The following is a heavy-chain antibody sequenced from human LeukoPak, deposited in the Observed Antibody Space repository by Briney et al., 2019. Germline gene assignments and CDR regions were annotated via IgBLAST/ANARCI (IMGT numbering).Heavy chain of an antibody. CDR3: ARSMPSPSPQLWLPYYYYYMDV. V-gene: IGHV4-34*01. CDR1: GGSSSGYY. Sequence: PSETLSLTCAVYGGSSSGYYWSWIRQPPGKGLEWIGEINHSGSTNYNPSLKSRVTISVDTSKNQFSLKLSSVTAADTAVYYCARSMPSPSPQLWLPYYYYYMDVWGKGTTVTVSS. CDR2: INHSGST. D-gene: IGHD5-18*01. J-gene: IGHJ6*03.